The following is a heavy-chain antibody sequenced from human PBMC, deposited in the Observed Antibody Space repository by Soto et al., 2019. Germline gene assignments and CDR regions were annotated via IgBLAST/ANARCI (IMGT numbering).Heavy chain of an antibody. CDR2: ISAYDGKT. J-gene: IGHJ5*02. V-gene: IGHV1-18*01. Sequence: ASVKVSCKTSGYTFNTYGINWVRQAPGQGLELMGWISAYDGKTTYAEKFQGRVTMTTDTSTSTAYMELRSLRSDDTAIYYCARGPHEFWTSYWFDPWGQGTPVTSPQ. D-gene: IGHD3-3*01. CDR1: GYTFNTYG. CDR3: ARGPHEFWTSYWFDP.